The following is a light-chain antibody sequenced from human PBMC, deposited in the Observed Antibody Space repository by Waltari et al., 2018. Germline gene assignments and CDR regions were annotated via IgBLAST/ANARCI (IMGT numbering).Light chain of an antibody. Sequence: DIVLTQSPESLAVSLGERATINCKSSQNILYSSNNKDQLTWYPQQPGHPPKLLIDWASTLESGVPDRFSGSGSGTDFTLTISSLRAEDVAVYYCQQYYNSWTFGQGTKVEIK. CDR2: WAS. CDR1: QNILYSSNNKDQ. J-gene: IGKJ1*01. V-gene: IGKV4-1*01. CDR3: QQYYNSWT.